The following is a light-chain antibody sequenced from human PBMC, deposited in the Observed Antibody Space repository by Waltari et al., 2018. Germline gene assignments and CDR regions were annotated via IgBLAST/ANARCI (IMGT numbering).Light chain of an antibody. CDR3: QYSATSSFT. Sequence: DIVLTQSPGTLSLSPGDRATLSCKASQNIDDRYLAWYQHKPGQAPRLLIFGASNRATGIPDRVSGSGSGTDFTLNISRLEPEDVALFYCQYSATSSFTFGPGTKV. V-gene: IGKV3-20*01. J-gene: IGKJ3*01. CDR1: QNIDDRY. CDR2: GAS.